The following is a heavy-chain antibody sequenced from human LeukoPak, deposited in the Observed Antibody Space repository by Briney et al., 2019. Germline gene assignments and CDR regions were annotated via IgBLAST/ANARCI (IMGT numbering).Heavy chain of an antibody. V-gene: IGHV1-2*02. J-gene: IGHJ4*02. CDR3: ARDRGYCTNGVCLYEKGIDY. CDR2: INPNSGGT. Sequence: ASVKVSCKASGGTFSSYAISWVRQAPGQGLEWMGWINPNSGGTNYAQKFQGRVTMTRDTSISTAYMELSRLRSDDTAVYYCARDRGYCTNGVCLYEKGIDYWGQGTLVTVSS. CDR1: GGTFSSYA. D-gene: IGHD2-8*01.